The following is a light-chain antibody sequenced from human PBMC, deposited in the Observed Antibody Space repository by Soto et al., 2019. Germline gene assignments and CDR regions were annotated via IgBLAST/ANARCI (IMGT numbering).Light chain of an antibody. J-gene: IGKJ1*01. Sequence: DTQMTQSPSSLSPSVGDRVTITGRASRSISDWLAWYQQKPGKAPELLIFDASNLKSGVSSRFSGSGSGTEFTLTISRLQPDDVATYYCLQYSSHSWTFGQGTKVDIK. CDR3: LQYSSHSWT. CDR1: RSISDW. V-gene: IGKV1-5*01. CDR2: DAS.